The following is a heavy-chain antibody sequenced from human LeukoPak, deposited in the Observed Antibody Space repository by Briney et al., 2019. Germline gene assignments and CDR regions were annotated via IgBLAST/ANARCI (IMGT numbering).Heavy chain of an antibody. CDR1: GFTFSSYG. V-gene: IGHV3-30*18. J-gene: IGHJ3*02. CDR2: ISYDGSNK. CDR3: AKGIQLWLLIDAFDI. Sequence: GGSLRLSCAASGFTFSSYGMHWVRQAPGKGLEWVAVISYDGSNKYYADSVKGRFTISRDSSKNTLYLQMNSLRAEDTAVYYCAKGIQLWLLIDAFDIWGQGTMVTVSS. D-gene: IGHD5-18*01.